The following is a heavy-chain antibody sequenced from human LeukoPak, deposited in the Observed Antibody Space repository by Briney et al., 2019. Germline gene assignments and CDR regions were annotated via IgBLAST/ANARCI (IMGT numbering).Heavy chain of an antibody. CDR1: GFTFSSYS. V-gene: IGHV3-21*01. D-gene: IGHD3-16*01. CDR2: ISSSSRNI. Sequence: GGSLRLSCAASGFTFSSYSMNWVRQAPGKGLEWVSSISSSSRNIYYADSVKGRFTISRDNAKNSLYLQMNSLRAEDTAVFYCARGGGEVDYWGQGTLVTVSS. CDR3: ARGGGEVDY. J-gene: IGHJ4*02.